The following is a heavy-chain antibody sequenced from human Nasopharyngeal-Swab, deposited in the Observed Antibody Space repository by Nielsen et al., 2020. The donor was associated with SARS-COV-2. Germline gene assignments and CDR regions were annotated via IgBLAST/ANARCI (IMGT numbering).Heavy chain of an antibody. J-gene: IGHJ6*02. Sequence: VRQAPGKGLEWVANIKEDGNEKNYVDSVKGRFTISRDNAKNSLYLQMNSLRADDTAVYYCARDTYCSGGSCYGYGMAVWGQGTTVTVSS. CDR3: ARDTYCSGGSCYGYGMAV. V-gene: IGHV3-7*01. CDR2: IKEDGNEK. D-gene: IGHD2-15*01.